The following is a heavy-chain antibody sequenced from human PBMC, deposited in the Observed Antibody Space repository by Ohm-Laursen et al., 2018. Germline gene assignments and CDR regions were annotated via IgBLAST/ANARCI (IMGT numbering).Heavy chain of an antibody. V-gene: IGHV3-30*03. CDR3: ATSYQTAMVPYFDY. J-gene: IGHJ4*02. CDR1: GLTFSSYW. CDR2: ISYDGSNK. D-gene: IGHD5-18*01. Sequence: SLRLSCAASGLTFSSYWMMWVRQAPGKGLEWVAVISYDGSNKYYADSVKGRFTISRDNSKNTLYLQMNSLRAEDTAVYYCATSYQTAMVPYFDYWGQGTLVTVSS.